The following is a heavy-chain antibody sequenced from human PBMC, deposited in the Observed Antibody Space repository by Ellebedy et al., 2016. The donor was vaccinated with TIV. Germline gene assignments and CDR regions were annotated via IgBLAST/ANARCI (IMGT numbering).Heavy chain of an antibody. J-gene: IGHJ4*02. CDR1: GFTFSSAW. Sequence: PGGSLRLSCAASGFTFSSAWMSWVRQAPGKGLEWVARIKAKVDGGTIDYAAPVRGRFTISRDDSKNTLYLQMNSLKTEDTAVYYCSGGYWGDYWGQGTLITVSS. CDR3: SGGYWGDY. CDR2: IKAKVDGGTI. D-gene: IGHD2-2*03. V-gene: IGHV3-15*01.